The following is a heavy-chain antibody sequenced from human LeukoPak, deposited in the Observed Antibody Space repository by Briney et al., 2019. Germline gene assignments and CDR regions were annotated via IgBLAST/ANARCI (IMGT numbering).Heavy chain of an antibody. D-gene: IGHD3-9*01. V-gene: IGHV5-51*01. CDR2: IYPGDSDT. Sequence: HGESLKISCKASGFTFTSYWIGWVRQMPGKGLEWMGIIYPGDSDTRYSPSFQGQVTISADKSISTAYLQWSSLKASDTAMYYCARGSYDILTGYYMGYYFDYWGQGTLVTVSS. CDR1: GFTFTSYW. CDR3: ARGSYDILTGYYMGYYFDY. J-gene: IGHJ4*02.